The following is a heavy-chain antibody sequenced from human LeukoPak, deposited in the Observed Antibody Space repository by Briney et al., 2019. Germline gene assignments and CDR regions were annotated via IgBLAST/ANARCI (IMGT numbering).Heavy chain of an antibody. CDR3: ARASSWSQYFQH. CDR2: IYYSGST. J-gene: IGHJ1*01. D-gene: IGHD6-13*01. Sequence: SETLSLTCTVSGYSISSGYYWGWIRQPPGKGLEWIGYIYYSGSTNYNPSLKSRVTISVDTSKNQFSLKLSSVTAADTAVYYCARASSWSQYFQHWGQGTLVTVSS. V-gene: IGHV4-61*01. CDR1: GYSISSGYY.